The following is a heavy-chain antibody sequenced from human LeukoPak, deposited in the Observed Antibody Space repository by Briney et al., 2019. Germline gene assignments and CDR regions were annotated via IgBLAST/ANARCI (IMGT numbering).Heavy chain of an antibody. CDR3: ARDSELVDTAMVTYFDY. D-gene: IGHD5-18*01. V-gene: IGHV3-21*01. Sequence: GGSLRLSCAASGFTFSSYSMNWVRQAPGKGLEWVSSISSSSSYIYYADSVKGRFTISRDNAKNSLYLQMNSLRAEGTAVYYCARDSELVDTAMVTYFDYWGQGTLVTVSS. CDR2: ISSSSSYI. J-gene: IGHJ4*02. CDR1: GFTFSSYS.